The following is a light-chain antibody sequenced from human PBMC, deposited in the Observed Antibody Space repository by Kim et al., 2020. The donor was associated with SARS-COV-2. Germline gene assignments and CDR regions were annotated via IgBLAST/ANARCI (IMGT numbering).Light chain of an antibody. CDR1: SNNVGNRG. J-gene: IGLJ3*02. V-gene: IGLV10-54*01. CDR3: SAWDSSLSAWV. CDR2: RNN. Sequence: RQTATLNCTGNSNNVGNRGAAWLQQHQGHPPKLLSYRNNNRPSGISERLSASRSGNTASLTITGLQPEDEADYYCSAWDSSLSAWVFGGGTQLTVL.